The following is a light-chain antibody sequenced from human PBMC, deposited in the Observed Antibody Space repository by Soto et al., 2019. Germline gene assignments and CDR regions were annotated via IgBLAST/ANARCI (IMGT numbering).Light chain of an antibody. Sequence: DIQMTQSPSSLSASVGDTVTITCRASQDIYKYLAWYQQKPGKVPKLLISAASTLHSGVPSRYRGSGSGTDFSLTITNWQTEDVATYYCQKYNSAPWTFGPGTNVEIK. CDR1: QDIYKY. V-gene: IGKV1-27*01. CDR2: AAS. CDR3: QKYNSAPWT. J-gene: IGKJ1*01.